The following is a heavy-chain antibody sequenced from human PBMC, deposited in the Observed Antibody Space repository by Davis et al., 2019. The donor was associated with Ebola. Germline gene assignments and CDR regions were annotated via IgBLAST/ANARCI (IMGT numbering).Heavy chain of an antibody. V-gene: IGHV1-18*01. J-gene: IGHJ4*02. D-gene: IGHD3-16*01. CDR2: ISAYNGNT. Sequence: GESLKISCKGSGYTFTSYGISWVRQAPGQGLEWMGWISAYNGNTNYAQKLQGRVTMTTDTSTSTAYMELRSLRSDDTAVYYCARDLGGPEGDYWGQGTLVTVSS. CDR1: GYTFTSYG. CDR3: ARDLGGPEGDY.